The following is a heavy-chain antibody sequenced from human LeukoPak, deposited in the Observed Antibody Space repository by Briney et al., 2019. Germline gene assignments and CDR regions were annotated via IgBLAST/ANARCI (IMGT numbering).Heavy chain of an antibody. V-gene: IGHV3-74*01. J-gene: IGHJ6*03. Sequence: PGGSLRLSCAASGFTFSSYWMHWVRQAPGKGLVWVSRINSDGSSTSYADSVKGRFTISRDDAKNTLYLQMNSLRAEDTAVYYYARAFWGAAAFYYYYYYYMDVWGKGTTVTISS. CDR2: INSDGSST. CDR3: ARAFWGAAAFYYYYYYYMDV. CDR1: GFTFSSYW. D-gene: IGHD6-13*01.